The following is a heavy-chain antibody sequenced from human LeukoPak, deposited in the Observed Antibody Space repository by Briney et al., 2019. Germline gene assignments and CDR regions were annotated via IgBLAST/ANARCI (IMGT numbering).Heavy chain of an antibody. Sequence: GGSLRLSCAASGFIFSHYGMHWVRQAPGKGLEWVAVIQNDASTENFADSVKGRFTISRDNSKNTVFLQMNSLRVEDTAVYYCARVGYYDILTGYYISEENFDYWGQGTLVTVSS. CDR1: GFIFSHYG. V-gene: IGHV3-33*05. CDR2: IQNDASTE. CDR3: ARVGYYDILTGYYISEENFDY. J-gene: IGHJ4*02. D-gene: IGHD3-9*01.